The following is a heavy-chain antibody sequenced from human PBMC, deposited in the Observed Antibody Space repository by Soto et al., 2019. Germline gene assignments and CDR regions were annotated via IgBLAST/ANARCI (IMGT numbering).Heavy chain of an antibody. CDR1: GFTFENVW. D-gene: IGHD3-3*01. J-gene: IGHJ4*02. CDR2: IKSKAGGKTI. CDR3: NAYCDFWGGHTPL. Sequence: EVQLVESGGGLVKRGGSVGLSCAASGFTFENVWMHWVRQAPGKGLEWVGRIKSKAGGKTIDYAEPVKGRFSISRDNSKNTLYLQMNNPKTADTAVYYCNAYCDFWGGHTPLWGQGTLVAVSS. V-gene: IGHV3-15*07.